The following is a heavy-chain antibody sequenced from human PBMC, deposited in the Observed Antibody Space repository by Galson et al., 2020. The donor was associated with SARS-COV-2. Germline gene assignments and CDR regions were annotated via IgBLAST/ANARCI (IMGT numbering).Heavy chain of an antibody. J-gene: IGHJ6*02. CDR1: GFTFSSYA. CDR2: ISYDGSNK. D-gene: IGHD3-9*01. V-gene: IGHV3-30-3*01. Sequence: QAGGSLRLSCAASGFTFSSYAMHWVRQAPGKGLEWVAVISYDGSNKYYADSVKGRFTISRDNSKTTLYLQMNSLRAEDTAVYYCARDTAYYDILTGYLPPSVYYYYGMDVWGQGTTVTVSS. CDR3: ARDTAYYDILTGYLPPSVYYYYGMDV.